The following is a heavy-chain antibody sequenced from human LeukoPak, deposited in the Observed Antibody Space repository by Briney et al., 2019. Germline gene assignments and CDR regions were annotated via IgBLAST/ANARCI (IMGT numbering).Heavy chain of an antibody. J-gene: IGHJ4*02. V-gene: IGHV3-23*01. Sequence: GGSLRLSCAASGFNFSSSAMSWVRQAPGKGLEWVSGISTSGGTTFYADSVNGRVTVSRDNSKDTLYLQMSSVRVDDTAVYYCARDRGRYYDSRGFYWGYYFDSWGQGILVTVST. CDR3: ARDRGRYYDSRGFYWGYYFDS. CDR1: GFNFSSSA. D-gene: IGHD3-22*01. CDR2: ISTSGGTT.